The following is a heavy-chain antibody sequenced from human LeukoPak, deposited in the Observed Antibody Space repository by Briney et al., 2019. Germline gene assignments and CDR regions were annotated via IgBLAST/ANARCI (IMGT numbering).Heavy chain of an antibody. V-gene: IGHV3-30*03. Sequence: PGGSLRLSCAASGFTFSSYGMHWVRQAPGKGLEWVAVISYDGSNKYYADSVKGRFTISRDNSKNTLYLQMNSLRAEDTAVYYCARVNYYGSGSYRYYYYYMDVWGKGTTVTFSS. CDR1: GFTFSSYG. CDR3: ARVNYYGSGSYRYYYYYMDV. CDR2: ISYDGSNK. J-gene: IGHJ6*03. D-gene: IGHD3-10*01.